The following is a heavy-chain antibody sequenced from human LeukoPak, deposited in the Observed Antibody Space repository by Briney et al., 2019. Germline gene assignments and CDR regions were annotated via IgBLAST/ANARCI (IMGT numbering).Heavy chain of an antibody. J-gene: IGHJ4*02. CDR3: ARAAIYQLLLSEPYLFDY. V-gene: IGHV3-7*01. CDR1: GFTSSSYW. Sequence: GGSLRLSCAASGFTSSSYWMNWVRQAPGKGLEWVANINQDGSAQNYVDSVKGRFTFSRDNSKNTLYLQMNSLRAEDTAVYYCARAAIYQLLLSEPYLFDYWGQGTLVAVSS. CDR2: INQDGSAQ. D-gene: IGHD2-2*01.